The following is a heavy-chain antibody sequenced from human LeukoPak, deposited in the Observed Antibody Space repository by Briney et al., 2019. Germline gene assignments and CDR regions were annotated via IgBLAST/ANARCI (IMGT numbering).Heavy chain of an antibody. CDR1: GGSISSRNYY. Sequence: SETLSLTCTVSGGSISSRNYYWSWIRQPPGKGLEWIGEINHSGSTNYNPSLKSRVTISVDTSKNQFSLKLSSVTAADTAVYYCARGHPSDIVVVPAAAHNHAFDIWGQGTMVTVSS. CDR2: INHSGST. V-gene: IGHV4-39*07. CDR3: ARGHPSDIVVVPAAAHNHAFDI. D-gene: IGHD2-2*01. J-gene: IGHJ3*02.